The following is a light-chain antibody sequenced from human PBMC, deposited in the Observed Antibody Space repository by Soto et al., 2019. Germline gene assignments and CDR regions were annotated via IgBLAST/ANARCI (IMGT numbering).Light chain of an antibody. CDR2: KAS. J-gene: IGKJ1*01. CDR1: QSSSGW. CDR3: LQTWT. V-gene: IGKV1-5*03. Sequence: DIQMTQSPSTLSASVGDRVTITCRASQSSSGWLAWYQQKPGKAPKLLIYKASSLQSGVPSRFSGSESGTEFTLTISSLQPDDFANYYCLQTWTFGQGTKVEMK.